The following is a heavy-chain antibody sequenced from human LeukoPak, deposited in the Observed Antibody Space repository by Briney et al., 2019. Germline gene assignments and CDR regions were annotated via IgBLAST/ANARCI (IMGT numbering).Heavy chain of an antibody. CDR2: ISSSSSYI. Sequence: GGSLRLSCAASGFTFSSYSMNWVRQAPGKGLEWASSISSSSSYIYYADSVKGRFTISRDNAKNSLDLQMNSLRDVDTAIYYCARAGGGGYNYGLDYWGQGILVAVSS. V-gene: IGHV3-21*01. CDR3: ARAGGGGYNYGLDY. J-gene: IGHJ4*02. D-gene: IGHD5-18*01. CDR1: GFTFSSYS.